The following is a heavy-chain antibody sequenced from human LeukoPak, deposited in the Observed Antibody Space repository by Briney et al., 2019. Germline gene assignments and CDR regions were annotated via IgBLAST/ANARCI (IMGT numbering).Heavy chain of an antibody. CDR1: GGSISSSSYH. Sequence: ASETLALTCSVSGGSISSSSYHWGWIRQSPGKELEWIGSMYYRGTTYENSSLKSRLTLSIDTSNNQFSLKLTSVTAADTAVYYCAREYSRSVVAGSRPDLWGQGLLVTVSS. V-gene: IGHV4-39*02. CDR3: AREYSRSVVAGSRPDL. CDR2: MYYRGTT. J-gene: IGHJ4*02. D-gene: IGHD2-21*01.